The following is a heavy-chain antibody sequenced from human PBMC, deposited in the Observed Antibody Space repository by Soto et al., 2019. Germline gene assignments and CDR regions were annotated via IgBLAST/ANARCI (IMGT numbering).Heavy chain of an antibody. CDR2: IYYSGST. V-gene: IGHV4-59*01. J-gene: IGHJ4*02. D-gene: IGHD6-13*01. CDR3: ARGFRSSWYYFDY. CDR1: GGSISSYY. Sequence: SETLSLTCTVSGGSISSYYWSWIRQPPGKGLEWIGYIYYSGSTNYNPSIKSRITISVDTSKNQFSLKLSSVTAADTAVYYCARGFRSSWYYFDYWGQGTLVTVSS.